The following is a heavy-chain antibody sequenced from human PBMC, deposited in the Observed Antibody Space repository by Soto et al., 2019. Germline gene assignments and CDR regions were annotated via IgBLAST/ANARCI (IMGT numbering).Heavy chain of an antibody. CDR1: GFAFSDYG. J-gene: IGHJ4*02. D-gene: IGHD5-12*01. CDR2: ICGSTI. Sequence: EVQLVESGGGLVQPGGSLTLSCAASGFAFSDYGMMWVRQAPGKGLECISFICGSTIYYADSVKGRFTISRDNARKSRYLQVANLAAEDPAVDYCARDRGSMGSVDTMRGYWGQGILVTVPS. V-gene: IGHV3-48*01. CDR3: ARDRGSMGSVDTMRGY.